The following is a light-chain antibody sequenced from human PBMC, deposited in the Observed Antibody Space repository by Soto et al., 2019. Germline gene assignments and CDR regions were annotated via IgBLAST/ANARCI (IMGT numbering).Light chain of an antibody. CDR3: QQYNSYSRT. V-gene: IGKV1-5*03. CDR2: TAS. Sequence: DIQMTQSPSTLSASVGDRVTITCRASQSISSCLAWYQQKPGKAPKLLIYTASSFESGVPSRFSGSGSGTEFTLTISSPQPDAFATYQCQQYNSYSRTFGQGTKVEIK. CDR1: QSISSC. J-gene: IGKJ1*01.